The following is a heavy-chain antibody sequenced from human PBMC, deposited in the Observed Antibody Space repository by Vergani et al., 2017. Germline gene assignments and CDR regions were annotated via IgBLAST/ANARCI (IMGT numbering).Heavy chain of an antibody. Sequence: EVQLVESGGGLVQPGGSLRLSCAASGFTVSSNYMSWVRQAPGKGLEWVSVIYSGGSTYYADSVKGRFTISRHNSKNTLYLQMNSLRAEDTAVYYCARGKVRGVIPTINWFDPWGQGTLVTVSS. D-gene: IGHD3-10*01. J-gene: IGHJ5*02. CDR3: ARGKVRGVIPTINWFDP. CDR2: IYSGGST. CDR1: GFTVSSNY. V-gene: IGHV3-53*04.